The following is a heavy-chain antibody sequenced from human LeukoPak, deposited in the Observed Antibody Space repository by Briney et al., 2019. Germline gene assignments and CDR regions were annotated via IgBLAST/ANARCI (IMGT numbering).Heavy chain of an antibody. J-gene: IGHJ4*02. CDR1: GFTFSSYS. Sequence: GGSLRLSCAASGFTFSSYSMNWVRQAPGKGLEWVSSISSSSSYIYYADSVKGRFTISRDNAKNSLYLQMNSLRAEDTAVYYCARDRLTRLYGDYAINNWGQGTLVTVSS. CDR2: ISSSSSYI. CDR3: ARDRLTRLYGDYAINN. V-gene: IGHV3-21*01. D-gene: IGHD4-17*01.